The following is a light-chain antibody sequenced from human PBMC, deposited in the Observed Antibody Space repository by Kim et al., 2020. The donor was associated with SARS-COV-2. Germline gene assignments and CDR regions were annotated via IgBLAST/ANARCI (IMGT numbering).Light chain of an antibody. CDR3: QDYNGAPIT. V-gene: IGKV1-27*01. Sequence: ASVRDRVTITCRASQGISNYLALYQQKPGKVPKLLIYAASTLQSGVPSRFSGSGSGTDFTLTISSLQPEDVATYYCQDYNGAPITFGGGTNVDIK. CDR2: AAS. CDR1: QGISNY. J-gene: IGKJ4*01.